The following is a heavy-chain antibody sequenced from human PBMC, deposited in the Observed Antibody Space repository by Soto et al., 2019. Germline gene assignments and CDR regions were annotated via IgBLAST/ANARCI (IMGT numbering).Heavy chain of an antibody. V-gene: IGHV4-39*01. Sequence: SETLSLTCIVSGESISSSSYYWCWIRQPPGKGLEWIGSIYYSGRTYYNPSFKSRVTISIDTSKIQFSLKLSSVTATDTAVYYCARQRTTVVTQAYFDHWGQGALVTVSS. J-gene: IGHJ4*02. CDR1: GESISSSSYY. CDR3: ARQRTTVVTQAYFDH. D-gene: IGHD2-21*02. CDR2: IYYSGRT.